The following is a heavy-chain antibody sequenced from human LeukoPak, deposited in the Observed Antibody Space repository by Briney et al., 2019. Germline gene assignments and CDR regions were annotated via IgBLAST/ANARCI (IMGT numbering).Heavy chain of an antibody. CDR1: GGSISSSSYY. CDR3: ARVSYYDSSAPNIIDY. D-gene: IGHD3-22*01. CDR2: IYYSGST. J-gene: IGHJ4*02. Sequence: SETLSLTCTVSGGSISSSSYYWGWIRQPPGKGLEWIGSIYYSGSTYYNPSLKSRVTISVDTSKNQFSLKLSSVTAADTAVYYCARVSYYDSSAPNIIDYWGQGTLVTVSS. V-gene: IGHV4-39*07.